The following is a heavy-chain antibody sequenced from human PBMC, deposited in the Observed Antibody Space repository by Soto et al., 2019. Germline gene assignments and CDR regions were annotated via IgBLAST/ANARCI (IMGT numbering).Heavy chain of an antibody. CDR3: ARARGSVIYALPDAFNI. J-gene: IGHJ3*02. CDR2: IMPIFGTA. V-gene: IGHV1-69*01. Sequence: QAQLVQSGAEVKKPGSSVKVSCKTSGGTFSNYALSWVRQAPGQGLEWMGAIMPIFGTANYAQKFQGRVTITADESTSTAYMELNSLRSEDTAIYYCARARGSVIYALPDAFNIWGQGTLVTVSS. D-gene: IGHD2-8*02. CDR1: GGTFSNYA.